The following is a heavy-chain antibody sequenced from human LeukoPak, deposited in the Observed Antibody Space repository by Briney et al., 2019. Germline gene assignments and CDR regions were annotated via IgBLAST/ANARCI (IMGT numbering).Heavy chain of an antibody. Sequence: PSETLSLTCAVSGGSISSGGYSWSWIRQPPGKGLEWIGQISPSGGTTYNPSLESRVTFSLDTSRKQFSVKVNSVTPADTAVYYCARHGGYDFAHWGQGTLVAVSS. CDR2: ISPSGGT. J-gene: IGHJ4*02. CDR1: GGSISSGGYS. CDR3: ARHGGYDFAH. V-gene: IGHV4-30-2*01. D-gene: IGHD3-16*01.